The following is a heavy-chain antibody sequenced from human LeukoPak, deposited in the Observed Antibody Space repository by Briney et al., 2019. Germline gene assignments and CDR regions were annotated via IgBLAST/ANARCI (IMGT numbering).Heavy chain of an antibody. V-gene: IGHV4-31*03. Sequence: SQTLSLTCTVSGDSVSNGNYYWSWIRQHPAKGLEWLAFIQSSGTTRYNPSLKSRLIVSLDTSKNQFSLKLTAVTAADTAVYYCAGGGDSGKAGYWGRGTLITVSS. CDR1: GDSVSNGNYY. D-gene: IGHD2-21*01. CDR3: AGGGDSGKAGY. CDR2: IQSSGTT. J-gene: IGHJ4*02.